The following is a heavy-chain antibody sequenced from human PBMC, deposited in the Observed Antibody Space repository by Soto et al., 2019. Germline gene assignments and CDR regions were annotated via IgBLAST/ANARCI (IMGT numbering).Heavy chain of an antibody. CDR3: AGITMIAPFDY. V-gene: IGHV4-31*03. CDR1: GGSISSGGYY. J-gene: IGHJ4*02. D-gene: IGHD3-22*01. CDR2: IYSSGGT. Sequence: QVQLQESGPGLVKPSQTLSLTCTVSGGSISSGGYYWTWIRQHPGKGLEWIGYIYSSGGTYYHPSLKGRITISVDTSKNQFSLKLSSVTAADTAVYYCAGITMIAPFDYWGQGTLVTVSS.